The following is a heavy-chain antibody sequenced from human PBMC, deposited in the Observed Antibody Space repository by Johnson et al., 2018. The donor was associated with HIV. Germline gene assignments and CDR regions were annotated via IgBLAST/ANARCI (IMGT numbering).Heavy chain of an antibody. CDR2: ISYDGSNK. D-gene: IGHD6-19*01. Sequence: QVQLVESGGGVVQPGRSLRLSCAASGFTFSSYAMHWVRQAPGKGLEWVAVISYDGSNKYYADSVKGRFTISRDNYKNTLYLQMNSLRAEDTAVYYCRAAKDSQTHFSIAVVDYLDAFDIWGQGTMVTVSS. CDR3: RAAKDSQTHFSIAVVDYLDAFDI. CDR1: GFTFSSYA. V-gene: IGHV3-30*04. J-gene: IGHJ3*02.